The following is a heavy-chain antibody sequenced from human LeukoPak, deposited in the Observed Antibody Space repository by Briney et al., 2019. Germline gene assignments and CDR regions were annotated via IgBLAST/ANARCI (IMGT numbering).Heavy chain of an antibody. Sequence: GGSLRLSCAASGFTFSSYSMNWVRQAPGKGLEWVSSISSSSSYIYYADSVKGRFTISRDNAKNSLYLQMNSLRAEDTAVYYCARETETTYYDYVWGSYRYYYMDVWGRGTTVTISS. CDR3: ARETETTYYDYVWGSYRYYYMDV. V-gene: IGHV3-21*01. J-gene: IGHJ6*03. CDR1: GFTFSSYS. D-gene: IGHD3-16*02. CDR2: ISSSSSYI.